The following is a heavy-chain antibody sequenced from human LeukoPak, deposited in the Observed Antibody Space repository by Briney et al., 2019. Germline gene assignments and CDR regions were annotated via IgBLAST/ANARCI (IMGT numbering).Heavy chain of an antibody. J-gene: IGHJ4*02. V-gene: IGHV4-34*01. CDR3: ARRILLWFGELHHYYFDY. D-gene: IGHD3-10*01. CDR2: INHSGST. CDR1: GGSFSGYY. Sequence: PSETLSLTCAVYGGSFSGYYWSWIRQPPGKGLEWIGEINHSGSTNYNPSLKSRVTISVDTSKNQFSLKPSSVTAADTAVYYCARRILLWFGELHHYYFDYWGQGTLVTVSS.